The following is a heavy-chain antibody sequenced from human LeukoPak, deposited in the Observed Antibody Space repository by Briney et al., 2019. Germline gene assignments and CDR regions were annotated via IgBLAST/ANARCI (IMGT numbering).Heavy chain of an antibody. CDR1: GGSIGTYF. Sequence: PSETLSLTCTVSGGSIGTYFWSWIRQPAGKGLEWIGRIYTSGSTNYNPSLKSRVTMSVDTSKNQFSLKLSSVTAADTAVYYCASSPDYDFTYYYMDVWGKGTTVTVSS. CDR2: IYTSGST. CDR3: ASSPDYDFTYYYMDV. J-gene: IGHJ6*03. V-gene: IGHV4-4*07. D-gene: IGHD3-3*01.